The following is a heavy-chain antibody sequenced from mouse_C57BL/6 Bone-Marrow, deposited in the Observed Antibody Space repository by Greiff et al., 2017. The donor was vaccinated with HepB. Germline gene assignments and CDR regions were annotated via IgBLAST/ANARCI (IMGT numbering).Heavy chain of an antibody. D-gene: IGHD1-2*01. CDR1: GYTFTSYW. V-gene: IGHV1-72*01. J-gene: IGHJ2*01. CDR2: IDPNSGGT. CDR3: ARDYYGLHDY. Sequence: QVQLKQPGAELVKPGASVKLSCKASGYTFTSYWMHWVKQRPGRGLEWIGRIDPNSGGTKYNEKFKSKATLTVDKPSSTAYMQLSSLTSEDSVVYYCARDYYGLHDYWGQGTTLTVSS.